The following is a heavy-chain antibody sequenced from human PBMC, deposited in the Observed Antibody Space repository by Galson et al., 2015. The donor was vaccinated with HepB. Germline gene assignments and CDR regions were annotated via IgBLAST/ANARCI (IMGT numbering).Heavy chain of an antibody. CDR2: IYYSGST. J-gene: IGHJ4*02. CDR3: ARDNYYDSSGYFDY. Sequence: SETLSLTCTVSGGSVSSGSYYWSWIRQPPGKGLEWIGYIYYSGSTNYNPSLKSRVTISVDTSKNQFSLKLSSVTAADTAVYYCARDNYYDSSGYFDYWGQGTLVTVSS. V-gene: IGHV4-61*01. CDR1: GGSVSSGSYY. D-gene: IGHD3-22*01.